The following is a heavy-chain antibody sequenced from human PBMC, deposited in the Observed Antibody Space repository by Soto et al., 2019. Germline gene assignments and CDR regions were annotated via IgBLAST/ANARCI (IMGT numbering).Heavy chain of an antibody. J-gene: IGHJ4*02. D-gene: IGHD2-2*01. CDR3: ARAQLVVPAAFDY. V-gene: IGHV3-11*01. CDR2: ISSSGSSI. Sequence: GGSLRLSCAASGFTFSDYYMNWIRQAPGKGLEWVSYISSSGSSIYYADPVKGRFTISRDNAKNSLYLQMNSLRAEDTAVYYCARAQLVVPAAFDYWGQGTLVTAPQ. CDR1: GFTFSDYY.